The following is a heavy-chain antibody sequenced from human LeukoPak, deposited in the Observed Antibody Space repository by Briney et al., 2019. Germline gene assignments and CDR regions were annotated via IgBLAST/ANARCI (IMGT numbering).Heavy chain of an antibody. CDR2: ISGSGGST. CDR3: ARDIWGPSYYYYGMDV. J-gene: IGHJ6*02. V-gene: IGHV3-23*01. Sequence: GGSLRLSCAASGFTFSSYAMSWVRQAPGKGLEWVSTISGSGGSTYYADSVKGRFTISRDNSKNTLYLQMNSLRAEDTAVYYCARDIWGPSYYYYGMDVWGQGTTVTVSS. D-gene: IGHD3-10*01. CDR1: GFTFSSYA.